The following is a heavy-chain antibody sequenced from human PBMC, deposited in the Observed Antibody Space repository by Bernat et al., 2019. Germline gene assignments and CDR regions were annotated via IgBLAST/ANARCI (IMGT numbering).Heavy chain of an antibody. D-gene: IGHD5-12*01. V-gene: IGHV3-48*01. CDR3: ARDFPTGYSGYDYYYYGMDV. J-gene: IGHJ6*02. CDR1: GFTFSSYS. CDR2: ISSSSSTI. Sequence: EVQLVESGGGLVQPGGSLRLSCAASGFTFSSYSMNWVRQAPGKGLEWVSYISSSSSTIYYADSVKGRFTISRDNAKNSLYLQMNSLRAEDTAVYYCARDFPTGYSGYDYYYYGMDVWCQGTTVTVSS.